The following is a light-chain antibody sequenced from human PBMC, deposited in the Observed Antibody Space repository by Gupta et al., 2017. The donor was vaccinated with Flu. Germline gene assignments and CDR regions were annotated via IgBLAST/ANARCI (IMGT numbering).Light chain of an antibody. CDR2: EDH. CDR1: SDDIGTYRL. J-gene: IGLJ1*01. CDR3: CYSYQGGVV. V-gene: IGLV2-23*01. Sequence: QSALPQPASLSGSPGQSITVSCSGASDDIGTYRLVSWFQQHHGKVPILNIFEDHKRPSGVSYRVSGSKSSNTATLTIPALQAEDDAYYFSCYSYQGGVVFGGGTKVTVL.